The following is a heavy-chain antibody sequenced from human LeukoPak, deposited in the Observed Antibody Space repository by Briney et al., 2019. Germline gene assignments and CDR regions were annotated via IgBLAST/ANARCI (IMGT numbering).Heavy chain of an antibody. D-gene: IGHD6-25*01. CDR3: ARGPARPRDYYHYYMDV. V-gene: IGHV1-2*02. Sequence: GASVKVSCKASGYTFTGYYMHWVRQAPGQGLEWMGWINPNSGGTNYAQKFQGRVTMTRDTSISTAYMELSRLRSDDTAVYYCARGPARPRDYYHYYMDVWGKGTTVTVSS. CDR1: GYTFTGYY. CDR2: INPNSGGT. J-gene: IGHJ6*03.